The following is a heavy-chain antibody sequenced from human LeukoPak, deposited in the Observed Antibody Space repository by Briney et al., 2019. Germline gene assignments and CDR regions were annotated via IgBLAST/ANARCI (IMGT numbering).Heavy chain of an antibody. CDR2: ISATGGTI. V-gene: IGHV3-23*01. J-gene: IGHJ4*02. CDR3: AKSLYCSGGSCYPSFDY. D-gene: IGHD2-15*01. CDR1: GFTFSSNG. Sequence: GSLRLSCAASGFTFSSNGMNWVRQAPGKGLEWVSYISATGGTIYYADSVKGRFTISRDNSKNTLYLQMNSLRAEDTAVYYCAKSLYCSGGSCYPSFDYWGQGTLVTVSS.